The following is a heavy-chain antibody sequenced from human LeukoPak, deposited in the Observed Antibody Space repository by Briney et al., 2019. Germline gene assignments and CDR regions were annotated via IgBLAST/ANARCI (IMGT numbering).Heavy chain of an antibody. V-gene: IGHV3-23*01. Sequence: PGGSLRLSCAASGFTFSSYAMSWVRQAPGKGLERVSAISGSGGSTYYADSVKGRFTISRDNSKNTLYLQMNSLRAEDTAVYYCAKAPRGGSYFDYWGQGTLVTVSS. J-gene: IGHJ4*02. CDR3: AKAPRGGSYFDY. CDR2: ISGSGGST. CDR1: GFTFSSYA. D-gene: IGHD3-16*01.